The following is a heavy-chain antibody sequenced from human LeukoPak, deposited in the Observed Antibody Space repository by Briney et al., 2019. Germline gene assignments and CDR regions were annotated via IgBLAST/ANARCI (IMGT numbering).Heavy chain of an antibody. CDR3: TTEEAGWYYFDY. CDR1: GFTFSNAW. Sequence: GGSLRLSCAASGFTFSNAWMSWVRQAPGKGLEWVGRIKSKTDGGTTDYAAPVKGRFTISRGDSKNTLYLQMNSLKTEDTAVYYCTTEEAGWYYFDYWGQGTLVTVSS. CDR2: IKSKTDGGTT. J-gene: IGHJ4*02. V-gene: IGHV3-15*01.